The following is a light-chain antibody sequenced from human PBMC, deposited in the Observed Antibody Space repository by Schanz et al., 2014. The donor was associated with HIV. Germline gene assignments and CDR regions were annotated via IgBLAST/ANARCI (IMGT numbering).Light chain of an antibody. Sequence: QSALTQPPSASGSPGQSVTISCTGTTSDIGNHDFVSWYQQHPGKAPKLMIYDVSKRPSGVPDRFSGSKSDNTASLTISGLQVEDEADYYCCSYAGSYTFYVFGTGTKVTVL. CDR2: DVS. CDR1: TSDIGNHDF. CDR3: CSYAGSYTFYV. J-gene: IGLJ1*01. V-gene: IGLV2-11*01.